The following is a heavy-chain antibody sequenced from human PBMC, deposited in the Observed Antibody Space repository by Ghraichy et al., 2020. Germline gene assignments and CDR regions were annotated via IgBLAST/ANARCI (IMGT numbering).Heavy chain of an antibody. J-gene: IGHJ4*02. CDR2: INPTGDWT. CDR3: ARDGGGPKATVHPLFDL. D-gene: IGHD4-11*01. V-gene: IGHV1-46*01. Sequence: ASVKVSCKASGFTFRNSFMHWVRQAPGQGLEWMGIINPTGDWTAHAQRFQGRVTTTRDSSTSTLYMELSSLTYDDTAVYYCARDGGGPKATVHPLFDLWGQGTLVTVSS. CDR1: GFTFRNSF.